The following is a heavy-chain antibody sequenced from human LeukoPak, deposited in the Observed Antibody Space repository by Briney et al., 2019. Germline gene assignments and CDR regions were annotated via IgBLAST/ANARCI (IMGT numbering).Heavy chain of an antibody. CDR1: GFTFSSYS. J-gene: IGHJ3*01. D-gene: IGHD2-15*01. CDR2: ISSSSSYI. V-gene: IGHV3-21*01. CDR3: ARVRGYCSGGSWYSATSGAFDV. Sequence: AGGSLRLSCAASGFTFSSYSMTWVRQAPGKGLEWVSSISSSSSYIYYADSVKGRFTISRDNAKNSLYLQMNSLRAEDTAVYYCARVRGYCSGGSWYSATSGAFDVWGQGTMVTVSS.